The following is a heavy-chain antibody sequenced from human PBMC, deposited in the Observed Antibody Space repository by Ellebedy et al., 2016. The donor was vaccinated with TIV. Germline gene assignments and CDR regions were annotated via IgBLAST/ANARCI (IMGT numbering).Heavy chain of an antibody. D-gene: IGHD3-22*01. V-gene: IGHV3-23*01. Sequence: GESLKISCTASGFTFNSYAMSWVRQAPGKGLEWVSTISNTGSRTYYADSVEGRFTISRDNSKKTLYLQMNSLSAEDTAVYYCAKGRGGGSDSSAPRYYFDYWGLGTLVTVSS. CDR3: AKGRGGGSDSSAPRYYFDY. CDR2: ISNTGSRT. CDR1: GFTFNSYA. J-gene: IGHJ4*02.